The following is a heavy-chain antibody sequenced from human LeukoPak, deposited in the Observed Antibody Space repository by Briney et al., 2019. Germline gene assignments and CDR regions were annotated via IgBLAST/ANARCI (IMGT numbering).Heavy chain of an antibody. J-gene: IGHJ4*02. CDR3: ARRATTERGHSYGLDF. CDR1: GFTFSSYH. CDR2: IGSSGSYI. D-gene: IGHD5-18*01. V-gene: IGHV3-21*01. Sequence: GGSLRLSCEVSGFTFSSYHMNWVRQAPGKGLEWVSSIGSSGSYIYYADSLTGRFTISRGNAKLYLQMNSLRAEDTAIYYCARRATTERGHSYGLDFWGQGTLVTVSS.